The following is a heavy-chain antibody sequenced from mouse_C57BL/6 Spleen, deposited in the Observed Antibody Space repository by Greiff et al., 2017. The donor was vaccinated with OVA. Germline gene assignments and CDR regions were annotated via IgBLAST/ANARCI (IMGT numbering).Heavy chain of an antibody. J-gene: IGHJ2*01. D-gene: IGHD2-4*01. CDR3: ALYHYDVNY. CDR1: GYTFTSYW. CDR2: IDPSDSYT. Sequence: QVQLQQPGAELVMPGASVKLSCKASGYTFTSYWMHWVKQRPGQGLEWIGEIDPSDSYTNYNQKFKGKSTLTVDKSSSTAYMQLSSLTSEDSAVYYCALYHYDVNYWGQGTTLTVSS. V-gene: IGHV1-69*01.